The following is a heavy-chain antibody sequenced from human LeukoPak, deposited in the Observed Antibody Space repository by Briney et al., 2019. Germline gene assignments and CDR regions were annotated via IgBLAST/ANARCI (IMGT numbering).Heavy chain of an antibody. CDR1: GGSISSNY. D-gene: IGHD6-13*01. V-gene: IGHV4-59*01. CDR3: ARGPCSSTDAFDI. CDR2: IYYSGST. Sequence: SETLSLTCTVSGGSISSNYWSWIRQPPGKGLEWIGYIYYSGSTNYNPSLKSRVTISVDTSKNQFSLKLSSVTAADTAVYYCARGPCSSTDAFDIWGQGTMVTVSS. J-gene: IGHJ3*02.